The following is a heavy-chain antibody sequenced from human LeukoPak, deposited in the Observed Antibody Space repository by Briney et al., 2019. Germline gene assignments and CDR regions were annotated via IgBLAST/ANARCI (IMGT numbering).Heavy chain of an antibody. D-gene: IGHD3-10*01. J-gene: IGHJ1*01. CDR2: ISALIGDA. CDR3: ARVAESGWFFQN. V-gene: IGHV1-18*01. Sequence: ASVKVSCKASGYTFISYGISWVRQAPGQGLEWMAWISALIGDASYAQKFQDRVTVTTDTSTSTVYMELRSLTSDDTAHYYCARVAESGWFFQNWGQAPWSPSPQ. CDR1: GYTFISYG.